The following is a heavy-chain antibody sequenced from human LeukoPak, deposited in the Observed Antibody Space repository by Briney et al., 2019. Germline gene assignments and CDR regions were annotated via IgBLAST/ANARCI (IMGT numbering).Heavy chain of an antibody. V-gene: IGHV4-59*08. CDR3: ARLTIFGVVMFDY. J-gene: IGHJ4*02. CDR1: GGSISSYY. Sequence: PSETLSLTCTVSGGSISSYYWSWIRRPPGKGLEWIGYIYYTGSTNYNPSLKSRVTISVDTSKDQFSLKLSSVTAADTAVYYCARLTIFGVVMFDYWGQGTLVTVSS. CDR2: IYYTGST. D-gene: IGHD3-3*01.